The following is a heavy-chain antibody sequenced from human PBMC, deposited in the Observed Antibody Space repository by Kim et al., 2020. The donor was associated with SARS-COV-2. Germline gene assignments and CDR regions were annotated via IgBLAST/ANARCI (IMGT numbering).Heavy chain of an antibody. J-gene: IGHJ4*02. V-gene: IGHV4-34*01. CDR1: GGSFSGYY. CDR2: INHSGST. Sequence: SETLSLTCAVYGGSFSGYYWSWIRQPPGKGLEWIGEINHSGSTNYNPSLKSRVTISVDTSKNQFSLKLSSVTAADTAVYYCAGGGIVTGYTHDWGQGTLVTVSS. CDR3: AGGGIVTGYTHD. D-gene: IGHD3-9*01.